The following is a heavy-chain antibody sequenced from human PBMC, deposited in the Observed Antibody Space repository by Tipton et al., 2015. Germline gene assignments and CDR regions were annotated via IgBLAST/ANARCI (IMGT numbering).Heavy chain of an antibody. Sequence: TLSLTCDVSGYSISSGYYWGWIRQPPGKGLEWIGSLYFSGSTYYNPSLKSPVTISIDRFKNQFSLKLSSVTAADTVVYYCARVPTTVTTYFDYWGQGTLVTVSS. CDR1: GYSISSGYY. CDR3: ARVPTTVTTYFDY. V-gene: IGHV4-38-2*01. D-gene: IGHD4-17*01. CDR2: LYFSGST. J-gene: IGHJ4*02.